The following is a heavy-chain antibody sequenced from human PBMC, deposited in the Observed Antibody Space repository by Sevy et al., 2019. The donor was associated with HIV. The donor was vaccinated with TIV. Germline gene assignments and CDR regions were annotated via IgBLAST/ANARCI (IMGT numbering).Heavy chain of an antibody. CDR1: GFTFSSYA. D-gene: IGHD6-13*01. V-gene: IGHV3-23*01. J-gene: IGHJ1*01. CDR3: AKQVPTNRIAAAGTGYVQH. CDR2: ISASGGST. Sequence: GGSLRLSCAASGFTFSSYAMSWVRQAPGKGLEWVSAISASGGSTWYADSVKGRFTISRDNSKNTLYLQMNSLRAEDTAVYYSAKQVPTNRIAAAGTGYVQHWGQGTLVTVSS.